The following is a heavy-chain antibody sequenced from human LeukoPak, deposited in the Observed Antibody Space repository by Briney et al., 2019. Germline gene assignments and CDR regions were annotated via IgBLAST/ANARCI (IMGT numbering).Heavy chain of an antibody. CDR3: AKGTITIFGVVISRRRFNWFDP. CDR2: ISGSGGST. CDR1: GFTSSSYA. V-gene: IGHV3-23*01. D-gene: IGHD3-3*01. J-gene: IGHJ5*02. Sequence: GGSLRLSCAASGFTSSSYAMSWVRQAPGKGLEWVSAISGSGGSTYYADSVKGRFTISRDNSKNTLYLQMNSLRAEDTAVYYCAKGTITIFGVVISRRRFNWFDPWGQGTLVTVSS.